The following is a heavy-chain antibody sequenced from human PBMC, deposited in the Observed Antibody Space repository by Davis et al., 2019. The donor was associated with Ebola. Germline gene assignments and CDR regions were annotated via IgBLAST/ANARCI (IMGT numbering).Heavy chain of an antibody. D-gene: IGHD6-6*01. CDR1: GGSIPSYY. J-gene: IGHJ4*02. Sequence: MPSETLSPPFTVPGGSIPSYYWTWVRQPPGTGLDWIGFVYYSGSTNYNPSIKSRVTISVETSKKQFSLKLSSVTAADTAVYYCARRSNSPFDYWGQGTLVTVSS. V-gene: IGHV4-59*12. CDR2: VYYSGST. CDR3: ARRSNSPFDY.